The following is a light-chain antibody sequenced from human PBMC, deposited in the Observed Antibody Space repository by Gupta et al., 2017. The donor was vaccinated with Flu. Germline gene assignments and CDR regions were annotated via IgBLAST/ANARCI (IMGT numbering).Light chain of an antibody. CDR2: VNSAGSH. CDR3: QTWGTGIRV. J-gene: IGLJ1*01. Sequence: SGHSSYAIAWHRQQPEKGPRYLMKVNSAGSHTKGDGIPDRFSGSSSGAERYLTISSLQSEDEADYYCQTWGTGIRVFGTGTKVTVL. V-gene: IGLV4-69*01. CDR1: SGHSSYA.